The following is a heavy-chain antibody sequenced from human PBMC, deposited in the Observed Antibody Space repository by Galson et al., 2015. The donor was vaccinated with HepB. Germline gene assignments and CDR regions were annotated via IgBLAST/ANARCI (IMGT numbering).Heavy chain of an antibody. CDR3: ARVVAVAGGDTYYFDY. CDR1: GYTFTGYY. J-gene: IGHJ4*02. D-gene: IGHD6-19*01. CDR2: INPNSGGT. Sequence: SVKVSCKASGYTFTGYYMHWVRQAPGQGLEWMGWINPNSGGTNYAQKFQGRVTMTRDTSISTAYMELSRLRSDDTAVYYCARVVAVAGGDTYYFDYWGQGTLVTVSS. V-gene: IGHV1-2*02.